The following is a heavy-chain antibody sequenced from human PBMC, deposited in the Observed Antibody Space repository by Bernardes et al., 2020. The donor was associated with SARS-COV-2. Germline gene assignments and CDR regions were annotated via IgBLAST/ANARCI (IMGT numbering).Heavy chain of an antibody. J-gene: IGHJ4*02. D-gene: IGHD4-17*01. CDR3: ARVPRTTVESPPTN. Sequence: LSFTFTVSDVSPITDDYYWSCFRQHPGKGLDWIVYISHNGFTFYNPSLERRVKLSVDTSKNQFSLIVSDVTGKDTAVYYCARVPRTTVESPPTNWGQGTLVNVSS. CDR2: ISHNGFT. CDR1: DVSPITDDYY. V-gene: IGHV4-31*03.